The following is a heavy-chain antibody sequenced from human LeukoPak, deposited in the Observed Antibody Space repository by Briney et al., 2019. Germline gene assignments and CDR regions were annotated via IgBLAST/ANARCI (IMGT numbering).Heavy chain of an antibody. CDR3: AKDNYGGVYAS. Sequence: EPGGSLRLSCAASGFIFRNFGMSWIRQAPGKGLEWVSHISDVVAHTWYADSVKGRFIISRDNSNNRVFLQMNSLRPEDTALYYCAKDNYGGVYASWGQGTLVSVSS. V-gene: IGHV3-23*01. J-gene: IGHJ5*02. CDR1: GFIFRNFG. D-gene: IGHD3-16*01. CDR2: ISDVVAHT.